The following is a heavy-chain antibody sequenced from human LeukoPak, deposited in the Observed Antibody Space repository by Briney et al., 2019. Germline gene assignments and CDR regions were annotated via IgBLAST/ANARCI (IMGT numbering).Heavy chain of an antibody. CDR2: IYYSGST. CDR1: GGSISSSSYY. Sequence: SETLSLTCTVSGGSISSSSYYWGWIRQPPGKGLEWIGSIYYSGSTYYNPSLKSRVTISVDTSKNQFSLKLSSVTAADTAVYYCARHDLNYYDSSGYPFDIWGQGTMVTVSS. V-gene: IGHV4-39*01. CDR3: ARHDLNYYDSSGYPFDI. J-gene: IGHJ3*02. D-gene: IGHD3-22*01.